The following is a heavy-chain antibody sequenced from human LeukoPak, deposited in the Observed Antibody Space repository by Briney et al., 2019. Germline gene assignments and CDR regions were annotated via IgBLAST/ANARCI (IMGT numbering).Heavy chain of an antibody. D-gene: IGHD2-2*03. Sequence: GGSLRLSCAASGFTFSSYWMSWVRQAPGKGLEWVANIKQDGSEKYYVDSVKGRFTISRDNSKNTLYLQMNSLRAEDTAVYYCAKDLDIVVVPAAPDYWGQGTLVTVSS. CDR2: IKQDGSEK. CDR1: GFTFSSYW. V-gene: IGHV3-7*03. CDR3: AKDLDIVVVPAAPDY. J-gene: IGHJ4*02.